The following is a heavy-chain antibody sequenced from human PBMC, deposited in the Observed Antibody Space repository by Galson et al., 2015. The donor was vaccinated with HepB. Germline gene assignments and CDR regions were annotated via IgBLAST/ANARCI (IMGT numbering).Heavy chain of an antibody. CDR3: ARDGAQDMAPANWFDP. V-gene: IGHV7-4-1*02. CDR1: GYTFTSYA. J-gene: IGHJ5*02. D-gene: IGHD5-24*01. CDR2: INTNTGNP. Sequence: SVKVSCKASGYTFTSYAMNWVRQAPGQGLEWMGWINTNTGNPTYAQGFTGRFVFSLDTSVSTAYLQISSLKAEDTAVYYCARDGAQDMAPANWFDPWGQGTLVTVSS.